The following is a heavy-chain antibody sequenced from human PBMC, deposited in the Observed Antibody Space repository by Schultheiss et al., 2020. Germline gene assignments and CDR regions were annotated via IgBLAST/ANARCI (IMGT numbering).Heavy chain of an antibody. CDR3: ARAEDYDYIWGSYRYGYAFDI. D-gene: IGHD3-16*02. CDR1: GFTFSSYA. J-gene: IGHJ3*02. CDR2: ISYDGSNK. Sequence: GGSLRLSCAASGFTFSSYAMSWVRQAPGKGLEWVAVISYDGSNKYYADSVKGRFTISRDNSKNTLYLQMNSLRAEDTAVYYCARAEDYDYIWGSYRYGYAFDIWGQGTMVTVSS. V-gene: IGHV3-30*03.